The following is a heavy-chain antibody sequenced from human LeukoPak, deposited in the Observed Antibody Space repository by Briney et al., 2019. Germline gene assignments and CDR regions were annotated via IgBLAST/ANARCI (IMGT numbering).Heavy chain of an antibody. D-gene: IGHD2-15*01. J-gene: IGHJ6*03. CDR3: AXXGXYCSGGSCYLYXXYYXXV. Sequence: SVKVSCKASGGTFSSYAISWVRQAPGQGLEWMGGIIPIFGTANYAQKFQGRVTITADESTSTAYMELSSLRSEDTAVYYCAXXGXYCSGGSCYLYXXYYXXVWGKGTTVTVSS. CDR1: GGTFSSYA. V-gene: IGHV1-69*13. CDR2: IIPIFGTA.